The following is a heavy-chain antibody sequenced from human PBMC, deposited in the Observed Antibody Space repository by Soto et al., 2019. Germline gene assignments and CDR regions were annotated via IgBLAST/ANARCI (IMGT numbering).Heavy chain of an antibody. V-gene: IGHV3-30*18. J-gene: IGHJ4*02. Sequence: VQLVESGGGVVQPGRSLRLSCAASGFTFSSYGMHWVRQAPGKGLEWVAVISYDGSNKYYADSVKGRFTISRDNSKNTLYLQMNSLRAEDTAVYYCANSLGEIYYFDYWGQGTLVTVSS. CDR3: ANSLGEIYYFDY. D-gene: IGHD3-16*01. CDR2: ISYDGSNK. CDR1: GFTFSSYG.